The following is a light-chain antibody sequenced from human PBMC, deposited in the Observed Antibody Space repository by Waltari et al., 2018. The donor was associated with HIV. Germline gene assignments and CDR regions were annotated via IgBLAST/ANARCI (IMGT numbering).Light chain of an antibody. Sequence: QSVLTQPPSVSGAPGQRVTISCTGSSSNIGAGYDVHSYQHLPGTVPKLLIYGNSDRPSGVPDRFSVSKSGTSASLAITGLQAEDEAHYYCQSYDSSLSGWVFGGGTKLTVL. V-gene: IGLV1-40*01. CDR2: GNS. CDR3: QSYDSSLSGWV. J-gene: IGLJ3*02. CDR1: SSNIGAGYD.